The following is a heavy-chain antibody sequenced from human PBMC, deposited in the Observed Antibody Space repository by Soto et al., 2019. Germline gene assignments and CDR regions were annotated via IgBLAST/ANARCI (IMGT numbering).Heavy chain of an antibody. D-gene: IGHD3-3*01. CDR2: IKEDGSVK. J-gene: IGHJ4*02. Sequence: EGQLVASGGGLVQAGGSLRLTCEGFGLTFSPYWMTWVRQAPGKGLEWVASIKEDGSVKNYAYSVKGRFTVSRNNVKGAMFLQMASVRADDTAVHFLAWGVSRKYASILGVWGRGARVTVAS. V-gene: IGHV3-7*03. CDR3: AWGVSRKYASILGV. CDR1: GLTFSPYW.